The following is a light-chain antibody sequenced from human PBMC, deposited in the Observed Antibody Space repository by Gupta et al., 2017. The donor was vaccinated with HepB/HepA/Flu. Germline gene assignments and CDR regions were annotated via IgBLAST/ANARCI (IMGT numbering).Light chain of an antibody. CDR2: VAS. Sequence: IVMTQSPLSLAVTPGEPASISCRSSQTLLHRDGYYFLNWHVQKPGQSPHLLIYVASSRASGVPDRFNGSGSGTDFTLFISRVEAEDVGIYFCMQTLDTPYTFGQGTKLEI. CDR1: QTLLHRDGYYF. CDR3: MQTLDTPYT. V-gene: IGKV2-28*01. J-gene: IGKJ2*01.